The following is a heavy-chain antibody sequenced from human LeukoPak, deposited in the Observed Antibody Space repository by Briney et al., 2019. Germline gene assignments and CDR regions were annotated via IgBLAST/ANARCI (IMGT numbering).Heavy chain of an antibody. Sequence: PGGSLRLSCAASGFTFSSYSMNWVRQAPGKGLEWVSSISSSSSYIYYADSVKGRFTISRDNAKNSLYLQMNSLRAEDTAVYYCSICSPVTTDCGSFDYWGQGTLVTVSS. J-gene: IGHJ4*02. D-gene: IGHD4-17*01. V-gene: IGHV3-21*04. CDR1: GFTFSSYS. CDR3: SICSPVTTDCGSFDY. CDR2: ISSSSSYI.